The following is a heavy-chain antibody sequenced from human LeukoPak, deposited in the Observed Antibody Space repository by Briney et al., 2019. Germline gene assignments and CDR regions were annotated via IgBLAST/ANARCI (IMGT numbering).Heavy chain of an antibody. Sequence: PSETLSLTCAVYGGSFSGYYWSWIRQPPGKGLEWIGEINHSGSTNYNPSLKSRVTISVDTSKNQFSLKLSSVTAADTAVYYCARRGSYLDYWGQGTLVTVSS. CDR2: INHSGST. V-gene: IGHV4-34*01. CDR1: GGSFSGYY. J-gene: IGHJ4*02. D-gene: IGHD3-16*01. CDR3: ARRGSYLDY.